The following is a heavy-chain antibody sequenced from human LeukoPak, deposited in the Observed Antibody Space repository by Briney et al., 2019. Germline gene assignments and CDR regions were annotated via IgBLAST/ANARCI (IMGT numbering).Heavy chain of an antibody. D-gene: IGHD6-6*01. V-gene: IGHV3-7*01. CDR3: ARQYSSSSRGAFDI. CDR1: GFIFSTYS. CDR2: IKQDGSEK. Sequence: GGSLRLSCEASGFIFSTYSMNWVRQAPGKGLEWVANIKQDGSEKYYVDSVKGRFTISRDNAKNSLYLQMNSLRAEDTAVYYCARQYSSSSRGAFDIWGQGTMVTVSS. J-gene: IGHJ3*02.